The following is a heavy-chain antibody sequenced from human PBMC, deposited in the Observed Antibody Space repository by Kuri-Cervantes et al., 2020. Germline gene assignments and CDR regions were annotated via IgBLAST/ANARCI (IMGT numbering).Heavy chain of an antibody. V-gene: IGHV1-3*01. CDR2: INAGNGNT. Sequence: ASVKVSCKASGYTFTSYAMHWVRQAPGQRLEWMGWINAGNGNTKYSQKFQGRVTITRDTSASTAYMELSSLRSEDTAVYYCARDNPKLFIVVVPAAQGWFDPWGQGTLVTVSS. CDR3: ARDNPKLFIVVVPAAQGWFDP. D-gene: IGHD2-2*01. J-gene: IGHJ5*02. CDR1: GYTFTSYA.